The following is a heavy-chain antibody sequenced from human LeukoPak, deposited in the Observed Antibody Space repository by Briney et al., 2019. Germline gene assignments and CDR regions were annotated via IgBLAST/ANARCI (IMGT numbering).Heavy chain of an antibody. CDR2: INQDGGEK. V-gene: IGHV3-7*01. CDR1: GFTFNFYW. D-gene: IGHD6-19*01. J-gene: IGHJ4*02. CDR3: VRDAGDASGWYSRFDN. Sequence: PGGSLRLSCAASGFTFNFYWMSWVRQAPGKGLEWLANINQDGGEKHYVDSVKGRFTISRDSAKSSVFLQMNSLRAEDTAVYYCVRDAGDASGWYSRFDNWGQGTLVTVSS.